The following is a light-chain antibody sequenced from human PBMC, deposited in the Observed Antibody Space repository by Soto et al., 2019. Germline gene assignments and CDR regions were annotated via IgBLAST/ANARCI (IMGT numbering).Light chain of an antibody. CDR3: QQYGT. V-gene: IGKV3-20*01. Sequence: ELELTPSPGTRSLSPEERAPRSCRASQGVSSRYLAWYQQKPGQPPGLLIYGASRRATGIPDRFSGSGSGSDFTLTIIRLEPEDLAVYYCQQYGTFGQGTKVDIK. CDR2: GAS. J-gene: IGKJ1*01. CDR1: QGVSSRY.